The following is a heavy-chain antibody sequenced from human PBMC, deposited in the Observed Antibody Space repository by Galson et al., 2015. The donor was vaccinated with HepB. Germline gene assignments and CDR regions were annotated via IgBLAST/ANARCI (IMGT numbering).Heavy chain of an antibody. Sequence: SVKVSCKASGYTFTSYYMHWVRQAPGQGLEWMGIINPSGGSTSYAQKFQGRVTMTRDTSTSTVYMELSSLRSEDTAVYYCARSIFGVVIPAGGYYMDVWGKGTTVTVSS. CDR3: ARSIFGVVIPAGGYYMDV. V-gene: IGHV1-46*01. CDR2: INPSGGST. CDR1: GYTFTSYY. D-gene: IGHD3-3*01. J-gene: IGHJ6*03.